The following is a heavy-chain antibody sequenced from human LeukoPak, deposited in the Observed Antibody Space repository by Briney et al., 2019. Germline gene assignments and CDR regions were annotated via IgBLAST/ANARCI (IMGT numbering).Heavy chain of an antibody. CDR1: GFTFSSYW. Sequence: PGGSLRLSCAASGFTFSSYWMSWVRQAPGKGLEGVANIKQDGSEKYYVDSVKGRFTISRDNAKNSLYLQMNSLRAEDTAVYYCAKVGGGYIVDYWGQGTLVTVSS. J-gene: IGHJ4*02. V-gene: IGHV3-7*01. CDR3: AKVGGGYIVDY. D-gene: IGHD3-16*01. CDR2: IKQDGSEK.